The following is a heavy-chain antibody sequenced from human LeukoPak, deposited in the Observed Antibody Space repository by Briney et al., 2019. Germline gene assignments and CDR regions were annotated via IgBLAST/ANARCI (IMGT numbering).Heavy chain of an antibody. CDR3: ARGASFVFD. J-gene: IGHJ4*02. Sequence: GGSLRLSCAASGFTFSSYEMNWVRQAPGKGLEWVSYISSSGSTIYYADSVKGRFTISRDNAKNSLYLQMNSLTAEDTAVYYCARGASFVFDWGQGTLVTVSS. CDR2: ISSSGSTI. D-gene: IGHD3-3*01. V-gene: IGHV3-48*03. CDR1: GFTFSSYE.